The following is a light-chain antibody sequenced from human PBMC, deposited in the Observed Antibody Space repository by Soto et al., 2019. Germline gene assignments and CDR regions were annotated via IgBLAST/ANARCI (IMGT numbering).Light chain of an antibody. CDR2: RAS. CDR3: QQLNSYPRT. Sequence: IHLTHSPSTLSASVLYRVTITCRASQNISFWLAWYQQKPGKAPKVLIHRASTLESGVPSRFSGSGSGTDFTLTISSLQPEDFATYYCQQLNSYPRTFGQGTKVDNK. CDR1: QNISFW. V-gene: IGKV1-5*03. J-gene: IGKJ1*01.